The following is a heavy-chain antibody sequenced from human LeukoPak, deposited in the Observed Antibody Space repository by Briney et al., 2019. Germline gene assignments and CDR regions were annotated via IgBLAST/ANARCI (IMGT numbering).Heavy chain of an antibody. V-gene: IGHV3-33*06. Sequence: GRSLRLVCAASGFTFSNYGMHWVRQAPGKGLEWLAVIWYDGSNTNYADSVKGRFTISRDNSKNTLYMQMNSLRAEDTAVYYCAKGDTTDPFDPWGQGTLVTVSS. CDR3: AKGDTTDPFDP. CDR1: GFTFSNYG. CDR2: IWYDGSNT. D-gene: IGHD1-1*01. J-gene: IGHJ5*02.